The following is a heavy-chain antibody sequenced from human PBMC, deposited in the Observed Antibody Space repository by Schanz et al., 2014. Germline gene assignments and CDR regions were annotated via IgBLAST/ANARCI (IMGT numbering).Heavy chain of an antibody. CDR1: GYTFSSYG. J-gene: IGHJ4*02. Sequence: QVQLVQSGAEVKKPGASVKVSCKTSGYTFSSYGITWVRQAPGQGLEWMGWISPYNGNANYAPKVQGRVTVTTDTSTSTVYMELRTLTSDVTAVYFCARDYSSSGSQYVFDHWGQGTLVTVSS. V-gene: IGHV1-18*01. CDR3: ARDYSSSGSQYVFDH. CDR2: ISPYNGNA. D-gene: IGHD3-10*01.